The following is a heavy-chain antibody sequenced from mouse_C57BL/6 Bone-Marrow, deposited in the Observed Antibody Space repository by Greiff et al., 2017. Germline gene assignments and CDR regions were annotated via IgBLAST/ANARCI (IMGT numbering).Heavy chain of an antibody. CDR3: ARVPITTVPDY. Sequence: VQLQESGAELVRPGTSVKLSCKASGYTFTSYWMHWVKQRPGQGLEWIGVIDPSDSYTNYNQKFKGKATLTVDTSSSTAYMQRSSLTSEDSAVYYCARVPITTVPDYWGQGTTLTVSS. V-gene: IGHV1-59*01. CDR1: GYTFTSYW. CDR2: IDPSDSYT. D-gene: IGHD1-1*01. J-gene: IGHJ2*01.